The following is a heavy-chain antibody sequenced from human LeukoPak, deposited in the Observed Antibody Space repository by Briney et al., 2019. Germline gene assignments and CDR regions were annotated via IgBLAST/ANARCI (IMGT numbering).Heavy chain of an antibody. J-gene: IGHJ4*02. CDR3: ARVIVVHGIYYFDY. V-gene: IGHV1-69*13. D-gene: IGHD1-26*01. Sequence: SVKVSCKASGGTFSSYAISWARQAPGQGLEWMGGIIPIFGTANYAQKFQGRVTITADESTSTAYMELSSLRSEDTAVYYCARVIVVHGIYYFDYWGQETLVTVSS. CDR1: GGTFSSYA. CDR2: IIPIFGTA.